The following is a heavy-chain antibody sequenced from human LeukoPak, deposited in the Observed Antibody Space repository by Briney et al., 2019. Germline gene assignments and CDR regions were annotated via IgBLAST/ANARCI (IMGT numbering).Heavy chain of an antibody. CDR1: GGTFSSYA. V-gene: IGHV1-69*13. J-gene: IGHJ5*02. Sequence: ASVKVSCTASGGTFSSYAISWVRQAPGQGLEWMGGIIPIFGTANYAQKFQGRVTITADESTSTAYMELSSLRSEDTAVYYCARVEGYSYGLSFYNWFDPWGQGTLVTVSS. CDR3: ARVEGYSYGLSFYNWFDP. CDR2: IIPIFGTA. D-gene: IGHD5-18*01.